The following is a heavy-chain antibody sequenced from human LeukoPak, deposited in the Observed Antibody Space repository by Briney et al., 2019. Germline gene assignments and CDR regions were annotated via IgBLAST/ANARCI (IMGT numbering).Heavy chain of an antibody. D-gene: IGHD3-10*01. CDR1: GYTFTSYD. V-gene: IGHV1-8*01. CDR3: ARTHYYGSGSKSGMDV. J-gene: IGHJ6*02. Sequence: GASVKVSCKASGYTFTSYDINWARQATGQGLEWMGWMNPSSGNTGYAQKFQGRVTMTRDTSISTAYMELSSLTSDGTAVYYCARTHYYGSGSKSGMDVWGQGTTVTVSS. CDR2: MNPSSGNT.